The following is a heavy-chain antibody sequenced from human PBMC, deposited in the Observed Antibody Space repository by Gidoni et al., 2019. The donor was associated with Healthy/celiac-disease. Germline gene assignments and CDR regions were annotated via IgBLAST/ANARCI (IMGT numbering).Heavy chain of an antibody. J-gene: IGHJ2*01. CDR2: INHSGST. Sequence: QVQQQQWGAGLLTPSETLSLTCAVYGGSFSGYYWSWLRQPPGKGLEWIGDINHSGSTNYNPSLKSRVTISVDTSKNQFSLKLSSVTAADTAVYYCARSTTVPFIWYFDLWGRGTLVTVSS. D-gene: IGHD4-17*01. CDR3: ARSTTVPFIWYFDL. CDR1: GGSFSGYY. V-gene: IGHV4-34*01.